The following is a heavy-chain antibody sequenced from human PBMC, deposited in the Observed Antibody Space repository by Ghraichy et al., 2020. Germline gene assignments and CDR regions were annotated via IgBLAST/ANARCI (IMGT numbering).Heavy chain of an antibody. Sequence: LNISCTVSGGSISSYYWSWIRQPPGKGLEWIGYIYYSGSTNYNPSLKSRVTISVDTSKNQFSLKLSSVTAADTAVYYCAGTTYYDFWSGYYPLNYWGQGTLVTVSS. D-gene: IGHD3-3*01. CDR2: IYYSGST. CDR1: GGSISSYY. CDR3: AGTTYYDFWSGYYPLNY. V-gene: IGHV4-59*01. J-gene: IGHJ4*02.